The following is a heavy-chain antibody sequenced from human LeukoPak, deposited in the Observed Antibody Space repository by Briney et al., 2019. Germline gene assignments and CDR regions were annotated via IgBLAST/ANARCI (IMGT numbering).Heavy chain of an antibody. D-gene: IGHD6-6*01. CDR1: GASISSYF. Sequence: SETLSLTCTVSGASISSYFWSWIRQPPGRGLEWIGYISYSGTTNFSPSLKSRVTISVDTSKNHFSLKLNSVTAADTAMYYCARSLYGSSPNPYYFDYWGQGTLVTVSS. CDR2: ISYSGTT. CDR3: ARSLYGSSPNPYYFDY. V-gene: IGHV4-59*12. J-gene: IGHJ4*02.